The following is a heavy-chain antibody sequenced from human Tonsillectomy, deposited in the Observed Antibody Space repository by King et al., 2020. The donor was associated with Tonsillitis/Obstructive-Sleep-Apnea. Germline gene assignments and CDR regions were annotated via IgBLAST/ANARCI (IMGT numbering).Heavy chain of an antibody. CDR2: FYYSGTT. Sequence: QLQESGPGLVKPSETLSLTCTVSGGSISSTSYYWAWIRQPPGKGLEWVASFYYSGTTYSNPSLQRRVTISVDTSKNQFSLNLNSVTAADTAVYFCARQLTTDYFDYWGQGTLVTVSS. J-gene: IGHJ4*02. CDR3: ARQLTTDYFDY. D-gene: IGHD4-17*01. CDR1: GGSISSTSYY. V-gene: IGHV4-39*01.